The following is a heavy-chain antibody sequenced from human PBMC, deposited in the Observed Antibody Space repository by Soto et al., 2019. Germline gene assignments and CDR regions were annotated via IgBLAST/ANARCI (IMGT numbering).Heavy chain of an antibody. D-gene: IGHD2-21*01. Sequence: ASVKVSCKASGYTFTSYGISWVRQAPGQGLEWMGWISAYNGNTNYAQKLQGRVTMTTDTSTSTAYMELRSLRSEDTAVYYCARGHGGDSIVDAFDIWGQGTMVTVSS. CDR1: GYTFTSYG. CDR3: ARGHGGDSIVDAFDI. V-gene: IGHV1-18*01. CDR2: ISAYNGNT. J-gene: IGHJ3*02.